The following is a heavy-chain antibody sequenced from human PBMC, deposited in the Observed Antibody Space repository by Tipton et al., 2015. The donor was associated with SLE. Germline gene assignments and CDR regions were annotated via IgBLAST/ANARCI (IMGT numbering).Heavy chain of an antibody. CDR1: GFTFSSYA. D-gene: IGHD1-20*01. V-gene: IGHV3-30-3*01. Sequence: SLRLSCAASGFTFSSYAMHWVRQAPGKGLEWVAVISYDGSNKYYADSVKGRFTISRDNSKNTLYLQMNSLRAEDTAVYYCARDLTGPDYWGQGTLVTVSS. CDR3: ARDLTGPDY. J-gene: IGHJ4*02. CDR2: ISYDGSNK.